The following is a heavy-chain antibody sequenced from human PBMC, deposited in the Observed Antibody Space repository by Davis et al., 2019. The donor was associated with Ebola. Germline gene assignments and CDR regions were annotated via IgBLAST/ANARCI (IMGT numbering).Heavy chain of an antibody. V-gene: IGHV3-7*01. J-gene: IGHJ5*02. D-gene: IGHD3-3*01. CDR3: ARATAGDVRFLEWLSWWFDP. Sequence: GGSLRLSCAASGFTFSSYAMSWVRQAPGKGLEWVANIKQAGSEIYYVDSVKGRFTISRDNAKNSLYLQMNSLRAEDTAVYYCARATAGDVRFLEWLSWWFDPWGQGTLVTVSS. CDR2: IKQAGSEI. CDR1: GFTFSSYA.